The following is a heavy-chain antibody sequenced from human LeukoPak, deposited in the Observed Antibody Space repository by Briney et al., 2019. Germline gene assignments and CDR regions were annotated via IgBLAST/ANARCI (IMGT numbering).Heavy chain of an antibody. CDR2: IYYSGST. J-gene: IGHJ4*02. CDR3: ARQVVVAATDY. Sequence: PSETLSLTCTISGGSISSSSYYWGWIRQPPGKGLEWIGSIYYSGSTYYNPSLKGRVTISVDTSKNPLSLKLSSVTAADTAVYYCARQVVVAATDYWGQGTLVTVSS. CDR1: GGSISSSSYY. V-gene: IGHV4-39*01. D-gene: IGHD2-15*01.